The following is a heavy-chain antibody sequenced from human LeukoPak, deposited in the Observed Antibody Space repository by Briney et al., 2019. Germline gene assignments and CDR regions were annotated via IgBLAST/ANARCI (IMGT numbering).Heavy chain of an antibody. J-gene: IGHJ4*02. Sequence: SETLSLTCAVYGGSFSGYYWSWIRQPPGKGLEWIGEINHSGSTNYNPSLKSRVTISVDTSKNQFSLKLSSVTAADTAVYYCAGTWNTVDYWGQGTLVTVSS. CDR3: AGTWNTVDY. D-gene: IGHD1/OR15-1a*01. V-gene: IGHV4-34*01. CDR2: INHSGST. CDR1: GGSFSGYY.